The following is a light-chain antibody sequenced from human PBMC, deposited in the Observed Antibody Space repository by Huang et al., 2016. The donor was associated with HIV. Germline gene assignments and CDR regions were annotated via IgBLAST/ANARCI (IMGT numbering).Light chain of an antibody. CDR3: QQYYNTPYT. CDR2: WAS. CDR1: QTILYSSNNKNY. J-gene: IGKJ2*01. Sequence: DIVMTQSPDFLAVSLGERATINCKSSQTILYSSNNKNYLAWYQQKPGQPPKVLIYWASTREAGVPDRFSGSGSGTDFTLTISSLQAEDVAVYYCQQYYNTPYTFGQGTKLEIK. V-gene: IGKV4-1*01.